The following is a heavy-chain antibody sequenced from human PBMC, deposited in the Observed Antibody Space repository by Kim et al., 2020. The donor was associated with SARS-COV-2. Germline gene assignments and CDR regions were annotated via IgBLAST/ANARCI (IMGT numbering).Heavy chain of an antibody. CDR2: IYYSGST. CDR3: ARVGCSSTRCSAFDI. V-gene: IGHV4-59*01. CDR1: GDSISRYY. D-gene: IGHD2-2*01. J-gene: IGHJ3*02. Sequence: SETLSLTCTVSGDSISRYYWSWIRQPPGKGLEWIGNIYYSGSTNYNPSLKSRVTISVDTSKNQFSLKLSSVTAADTAVYFCARVGCSSTRCSAFDIWGQGTMVTVSS.